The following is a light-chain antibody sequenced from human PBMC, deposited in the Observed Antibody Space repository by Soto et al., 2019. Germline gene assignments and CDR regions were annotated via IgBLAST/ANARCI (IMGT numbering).Light chain of an antibody. V-gene: IGKV1-9*01. CDR1: QGISTG. CDR3: QQRRVYPIT. J-gene: IGKJ5*01. Sequence: DIQLTQSPSFLSASVGDRITLSCRASQGISTGLAWYQVQPGKAPKLLVHTASTLQSGVQSRFSGSGSGTEFTLTISSLQPEDFATYYCQQRRVYPITFGQGTRLETK. CDR2: TAS.